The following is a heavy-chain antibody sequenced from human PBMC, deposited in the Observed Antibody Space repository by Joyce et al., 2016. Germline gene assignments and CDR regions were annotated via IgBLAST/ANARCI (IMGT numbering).Heavy chain of an antibody. CDR3: ARGGISYYYAMDV. V-gene: IGHV3-21*01. CDR2: ISATSYYI. CDR1: GSTFSSSR. Sequence: QLVESGGGVVKVGGSLRLSCEASGSTFSSSRMSWFRQAPGKGREWVAAISATSYYIFHAETVRGRFTVSRDNAKKTLYLQMNSLRAEDSAVFYCARGGISYYYAMDVWGQGTTVTVSS. J-gene: IGHJ6*02. D-gene: IGHD3-16*01.